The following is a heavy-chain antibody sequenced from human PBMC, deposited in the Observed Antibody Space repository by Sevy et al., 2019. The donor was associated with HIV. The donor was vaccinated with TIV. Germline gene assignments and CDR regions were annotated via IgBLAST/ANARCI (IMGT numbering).Heavy chain of an antibody. CDR1: GGSFSGYY. D-gene: IGHD2-15*01. CDR3: ARHCTGSSCSHAFDI. CDR2: INHSGGT. V-gene: IGHV4-34*01. Sequence: SETLSLTCAVYGGSFSGYYWSWSRQPPGKGLEWIGEINHSGGTNYNPTLKSRVAISVDTSKNHFSLKLNSVTAADTAVYYCARHCTGSSCSHAFDIWGQGTMVTVSS. J-gene: IGHJ3*02.